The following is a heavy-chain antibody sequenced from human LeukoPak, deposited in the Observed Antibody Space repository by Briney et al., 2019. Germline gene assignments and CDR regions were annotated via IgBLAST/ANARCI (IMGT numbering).Heavy chain of an antibody. V-gene: IGHV1-2*02. CDR2: IYPNSGAT. CDR1: GYTFTGYY. Sequence: GASVKVSFKASGYTFTGYYMHWVRQAPGQGLGWMGYIYPNSGATKYAQKFQCRVTMTRDTSISTAYMELSGLGSDDTAVYYCGTLLSNGPFDYWGQGSLVTVSS. CDR3: GTLLSNGPFDY. J-gene: IGHJ4*02.